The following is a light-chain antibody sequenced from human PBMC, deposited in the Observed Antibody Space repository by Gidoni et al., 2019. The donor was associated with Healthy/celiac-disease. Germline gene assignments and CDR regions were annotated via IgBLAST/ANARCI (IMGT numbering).Light chain of an antibody. CDR2: GNS. CDR3: QSYDSSLSGYVV. J-gene: IGLJ2*01. Sequence: SVLTQPPSVSGAPGQRVTISCTGSSSNIGAGYDVHWYQQLPGTAPKLLIYGNSNRPSGVPDRFSGSNSGTSASLAITGLQAEDEADYYCQSYDSSLSGYVVFGGGTKLTVL. CDR1: SSNIGAGYD. V-gene: IGLV1-40*01.